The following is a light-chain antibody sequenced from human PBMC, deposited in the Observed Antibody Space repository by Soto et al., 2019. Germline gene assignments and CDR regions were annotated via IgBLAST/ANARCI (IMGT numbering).Light chain of an antibody. CDR3: AAWDDSLNGPV. J-gene: IGLJ2*01. V-gene: IGLV1-44*01. Sequence: QSVLTQPPSASGTPGQRVTISCSGSSSNIGSNTVNWYQQLPGTAPKLLIYRNNQRPSAVPDRFSGSKSGTSASLAIRGLQSEDEADYYCAAWDDSLNGPVFGGGTKRTVL. CDR2: RNN. CDR1: SSNIGSNT.